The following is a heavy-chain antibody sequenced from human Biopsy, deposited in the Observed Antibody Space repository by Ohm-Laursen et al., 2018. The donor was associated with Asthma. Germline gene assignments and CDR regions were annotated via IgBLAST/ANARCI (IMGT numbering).Heavy chain of an antibody. CDR2: IYHSEST. V-gene: IGHV4-4*03. CDR3: ARVKDGYNFDY. Sequence: PGTLSLTCAVSGGSISSSNWWSWVRQPPGKGLEWIGEIYHSESTYYNPSLKSRVTISVDRSKNQFSLKLSSVTAADTAVYYCARVKDGYNFDYWGQGTLVTVSS. CDR1: GGSISSSNW. J-gene: IGHJ4*02. D-gene: IGHD5-24*01.